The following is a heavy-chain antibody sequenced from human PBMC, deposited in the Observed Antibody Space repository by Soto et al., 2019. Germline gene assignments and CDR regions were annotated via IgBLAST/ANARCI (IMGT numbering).Heavy chain of an antibody. Sequence: EVQLLESGGGLVQPGGSLRLSCAASGFTFSSYAMSWVRQAPGKGLEWVSAISGSGGSTYYADSVKGRFTISRDNSKNTLYLQMNSLRAEDTAVYYCAKGVRCTNGVCFGGIVDPINDYWGQGTLVTVSS. CDR3: AKGVRCTNGVCFGGIVDPINDY. V-gene: IGHV3-23*01. CDR2: ISGSGGST. J-gene: IGHJ4*02. D-gene: IGHD2-8*01. CDR1: GFTFSSYA.